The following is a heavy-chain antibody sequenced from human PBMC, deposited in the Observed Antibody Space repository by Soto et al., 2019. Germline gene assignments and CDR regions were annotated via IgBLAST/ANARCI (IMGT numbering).Heavy chain of an antibody. J-gene: IGHJ6*02. CDR3: ARAIRGYYDSSGYSPPYYYYGMDV. CDR2: IIAIFGTA. CDR1: GCTFSSYA. V-gene: IGHV1-69*06. Sequence: SVKVSFKASGCTFSSYAISWVRQAPGQGLEWMGGIIAIFGTANYAQKFQGRVTITADKSTSTAYMELSSLRSEDTAVYYCARAIRGYYDSSGYSPPYYYYGMDVWGQGTTVTVSS. D-gene: IGHD3-22*01.